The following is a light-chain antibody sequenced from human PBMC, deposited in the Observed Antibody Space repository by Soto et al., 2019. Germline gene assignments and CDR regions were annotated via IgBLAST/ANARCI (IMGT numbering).Light chain of an antibody. J-gene: IGLJ1*01. Sequence: LTQPASVSGSPGQSITISCTGSSSDIGGYEFVSWFQQHPGKVPKLIIYEVSNRPSGVSDRFSGAKSGKTASLTISGLQPDDEAEYYCTSYSVTGTHYLFGSGTKVTVL. CDR1: SSDIGGYEF. V-gene: IGLV2-14*01. CDR3: TSYSVTGTHYL. CDR2: EVS.